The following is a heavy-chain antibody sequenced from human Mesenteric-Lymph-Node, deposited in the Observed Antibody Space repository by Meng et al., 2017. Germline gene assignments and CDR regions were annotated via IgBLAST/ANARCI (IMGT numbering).Heavy chain of an antibody. CDR1: GYTFTSYY. Sequence: SVKVSCKASGYTFTSYYMHWVRQAPGQGLEWMGGIIPIFGTANYAQKFQGRVTITADESTSTAYMELSSLRSEDTAVYYCARGLVGSSGWAYWGQGTLVTVSS. CDR2: IIPIFGTA. D-gene: IGHD6-19*01. J-gene: IGHJ4*02. CDR3: ARGLVGSSGWAY. V-gene: IGHV1-69*13.